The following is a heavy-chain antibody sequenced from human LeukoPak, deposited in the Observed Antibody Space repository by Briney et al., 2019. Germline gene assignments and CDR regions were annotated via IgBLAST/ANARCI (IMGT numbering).Heavy chain of an antibody. Sequence: SETLSLTCTVSGGSISSGDYYWSWIRQPPGKGLEWIGYIYYSGSTYYNPSLKSRVTISVDTSKNRFSLKLSSVTAADTAVYYCARAHIVVVPAATLYYYYYMDVWGKGTTVTVSS. CDR3: ARAHIVVVPAATLYYYYYMDV. V-gene: IGHV4-30-4*08. CDR2: IYYSGST. CDR1: GGSISSGDYY. J-gene: IGHJ6*03. D-gene: IGHD2-2*01.